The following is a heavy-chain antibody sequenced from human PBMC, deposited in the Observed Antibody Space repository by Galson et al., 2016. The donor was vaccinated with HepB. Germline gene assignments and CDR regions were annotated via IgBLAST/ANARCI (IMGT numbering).Heavy chain of an antibody. CDR2: ISHGGNT. V-gene: IGHV4-4*02. D-gene: IGHD2-15*01. Sequence: SETLSLTCVVSGGSISTITWWSCVRQPPGKGLEWLGEISHGGNTNYNPSLKSRVTLSVYKSRNQFSLKLLSVTAADTAGYYCARQKLQSGGNCCDAFDIWGQGTMVTVSS. CDR3: ARQKLQSGGNCCDAFDI. CDR1: GGSISTITW. J-gene: IGHJ3*02.